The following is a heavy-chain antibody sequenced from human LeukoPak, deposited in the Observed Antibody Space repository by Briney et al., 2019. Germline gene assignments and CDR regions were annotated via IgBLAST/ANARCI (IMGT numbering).Heavy chain of an antibody. CDR2: ISSSSSYI. CDR1: GFTFSNYA. CDR3: AREFPIVVVPAAASYYYYGMDV. D-gene: IGHD2-2*01. V-gene: IGHV3-21*01. Sequence: PGGSLRLSCAASGFTFSNYAMSWVRQAPGKGLEWVSSISSSSSYIYYADSVKGRFTISRDNAKNSLYLQMNSLRAEDTAVYYCAREFPIVVVPAAASYYYYGMDVWGQGTTVTVSS. J-gene: IGHJ6*02.